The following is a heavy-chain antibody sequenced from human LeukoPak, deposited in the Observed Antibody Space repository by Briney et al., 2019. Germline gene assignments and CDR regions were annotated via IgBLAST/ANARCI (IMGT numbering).Heavy chain of an antibody. J-gene: IGHJ4*02. Sequence: SETLSLTCTVSGGSISSYYWSWIRQPPGKGLEWIGEINHSGSTNYNPSLKSRVTISVDTSKNQFSLKLSSVTAADTAVYYCARVRTGVWLRARGFDYWGQGTLVTVSS. CDR1: GGSISSYY. D-gene: IGHD5-18*01. CDR2: INHSGST. V-gene: IGHV4-34*01. CDR3: ARVRTGVWLRARGFDY.